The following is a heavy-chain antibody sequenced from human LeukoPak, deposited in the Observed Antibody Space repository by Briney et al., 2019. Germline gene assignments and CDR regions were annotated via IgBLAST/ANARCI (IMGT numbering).Heavy chain of an antibody. CDR1: GGSISSYY. J-gene: IGHJ4*02. Sequence: SETLSLTCTVSGGSISSYYWSWIRQPPGKGLEWIGYIYYSGSTNYNPSLKSRVTISVGTSKNQFSLKLSSVTAADTAVYYCARGPMTTFDYWGQGTLVTVSS. CDR2: IYYSGST. V-gene: IGHV4-59*01. CDR3: ARGPMTTFDY. D-gene: IGHD4-11*01.